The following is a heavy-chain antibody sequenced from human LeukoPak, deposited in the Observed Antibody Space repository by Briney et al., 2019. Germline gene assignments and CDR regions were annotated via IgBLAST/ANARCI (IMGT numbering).Heavy chain of an antibody. CDR3: ARHLWLKGSGGLNWFDY. Sequence: ASVKVSCKVSGHSLAKLSIHWVRQAPGQGLEWMGIINPSGGSTSYAQKFQGRVTMTRDTSTSTVYMELSSLRSEDTAVYYCARHLWLKGSGGLNWFDYWGQGALVTVSP. J-gene: IGHJ5*01. CDR2: INPSGGST. D-gene: IGHD6-19*01. V-gene: IGHV1-46*01. CDR1: GHSLAKLS.